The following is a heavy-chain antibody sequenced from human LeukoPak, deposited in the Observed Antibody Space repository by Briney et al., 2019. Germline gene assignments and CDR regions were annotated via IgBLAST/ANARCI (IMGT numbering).Heavy chain of an antibody. V-gene: IGHV4-59*01. D-gene: IGHD5-18*01. CDR1: GGSISPYY. Sequence: SETLSLTCTVSGGSISPYYWSWIRQPPGKGLEWIGYIYYSGNTNYNPSLKSRVTISVDTSKNQFSLKLSSVTAVDTAVYYCAREYTAMVHTGLDYFDFWGQGTLVTVSS. CDR2: IYYSGNT. J-gene: IGHJ4*02. CDR3: AREYTAMVHTGLDYFDF.